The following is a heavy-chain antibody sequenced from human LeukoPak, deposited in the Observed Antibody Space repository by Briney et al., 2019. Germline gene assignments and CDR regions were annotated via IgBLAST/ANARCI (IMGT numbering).Heavy chain of an antibody. D-gene: IGHD5-18*01. Sequence: PSETLSLTCTVSGGSISSYYWSWIRQPPGKGLEWIGYIYYSGSTNYNPSLKSRVTISVDTSKNQFSLKLNSVTAADTAVYYCARDRSRGSTYGHDAFDIWGQGTVVIVSS. V-gene: IGHV4-59*08. CDR3: ARDRSRGSTYGHDAFDI. CDR1: GGSISSYY. CDR2: IYYSGST. J-gene: IGHJ3*02.